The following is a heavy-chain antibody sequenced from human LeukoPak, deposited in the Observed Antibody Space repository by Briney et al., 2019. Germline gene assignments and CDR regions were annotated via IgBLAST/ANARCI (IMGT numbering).Heavy chain of an antibody. CDR3: AREIGSYYYHYYYMDV. D-gene: IGHD1-26*01. Sequence: PSETLSLTCAVYGGTFSGYYWSWIRQPPGKGLEWSGEINHSGSTNYNPSLKSRVTISVDTSKNQFSLKLSSVTATDTAVYYCAREIGSYYYHYYYMDVWGKGTTVTVSS. V-gene: IGHV4-34*01. CDR2: INHSGST. CDR1: GGTFSGYY. J-gene: IGHJ6*03.